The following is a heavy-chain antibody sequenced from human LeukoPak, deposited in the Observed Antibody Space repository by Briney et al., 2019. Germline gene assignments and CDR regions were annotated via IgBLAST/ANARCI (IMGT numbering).Heavy chain of an antibody. D-gene: IGHD3-22*01. V-gene: IGHV1-3*01. J-gene: IGHJ4*02. CDR1: GYTFTSYA. CDR3: ARARFSSSITMIVAYYFDY. CDR2: INAGNGNT. Sequence: ASVKVSCKASGYTFTSYAMHWVRQAPGQRLEWMGWINAGNGNTKYSQKFQGRVTITRDTSASTAYMELSSLRSEDTAVYYCARARFSSSITMIVAYYFDYWGQGTLVTVSS.